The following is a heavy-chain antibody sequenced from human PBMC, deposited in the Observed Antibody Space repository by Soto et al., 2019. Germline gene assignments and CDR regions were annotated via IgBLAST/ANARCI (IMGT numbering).Heavy chain of an antibody. Sequence: LRLSCAASGFTFSSYGMHWVRQAPGKGLEWVAVISYDGSNKYYADSVKGRFTISRDNSKNTLYLQMNSLRAEDTAVYYCAKDQQDQLLEGLYYYYYGMDVWGQGTTVTVS. CDR1: GFTFSSYG. CDR3: AKDQQDQLLEGLYYYYYGMDV. V-gene: IGHV3-30*18. CDR2: ISYDGSNK. J-gene: IGHJ6*02. D-gene: IGHD2-2*01.